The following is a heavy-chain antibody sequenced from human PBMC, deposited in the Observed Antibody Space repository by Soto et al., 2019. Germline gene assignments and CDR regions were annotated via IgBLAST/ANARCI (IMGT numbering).Heavy chain of an antibody. Sequence: QVQLVQSGAEVKKPGASVKVSCKASGYTFTSYGISWVRQAPGQGLEWMGWISAYNGNTNYAQKLQGRVTMTTDTSTSTAYMELRRLRSDDTAVYYCARAPRESSGWIYGMDVWGQGTTVTVSS. J-gene: IGHJ6*02. CDR1: GYTFTSYG. CDR3: ARAPRESSGWIYGMDV. CDR2: ISAYNGNT. V-gene: IGHV1-18*04. D-gene: IGHD6-19*01.